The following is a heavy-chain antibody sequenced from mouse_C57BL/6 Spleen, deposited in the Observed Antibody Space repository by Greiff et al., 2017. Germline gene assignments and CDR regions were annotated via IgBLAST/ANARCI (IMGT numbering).Heavy chain of an antibody. V-gene: IGHV1-69*01. J-gene: IGHJ4*01. CDR1: GYTFTSYW. CDR2: IDPSDSYT. Sequence: VQLQQPGAELVMPGASVKLSCKASGYTFTSYWLHWVKQRPGQGLEWIGEIDPSDSYTNYNQQFKGKSTLTVDKSSSTAYMQLSSLTSEDSAVYYCASRGYYGSSYDYAMDYWGQGTSVTVSS. CDR3: ASRGYYGSSYDYAMDY. D-gene: IGHD1-1*01.